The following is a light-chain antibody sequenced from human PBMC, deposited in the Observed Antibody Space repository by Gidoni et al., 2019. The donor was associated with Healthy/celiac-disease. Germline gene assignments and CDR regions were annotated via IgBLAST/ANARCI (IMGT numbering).Light chain of an antibody. CDR1: QSVLYSSNNKNY. CDR2: WAS. J-gene: IGKJ4*01. Sequence: DIVMTQSPDSLAVSLGERATINCKSSQSVLYSSNNKNYLAWYQQKPGQPHKLLIYWASTREYGVPDRFSGSGSGTDFTLTISSLQAEDVAVYYCQQYYSTPLTFGGXTKVEIK. V-gene: IGKV4-1*01. CDR3: QQYYSTPLT.